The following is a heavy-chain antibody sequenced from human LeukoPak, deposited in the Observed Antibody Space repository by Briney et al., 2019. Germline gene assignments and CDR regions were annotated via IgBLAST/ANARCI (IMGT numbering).Heavy chain of an antibody. V-gene: IGHV4-30-4*01. J-gene: IGHJ5*02. CDR2: IYYSGST. D-gene: IGHD1-7*01. CDR1: GGSISSGDYY. CDR3: ARRLGSGLGLIDP. Sequence: SETLSLTCTVSGGSISSGDYYWSWIRQPPGRGLEWIGYIYYSGSTYYNPSLKSRITISVDTSKNQFSLKLSSVTAADTAVYYCARRLGSGLGLIDPWGQGTLVTVSS.